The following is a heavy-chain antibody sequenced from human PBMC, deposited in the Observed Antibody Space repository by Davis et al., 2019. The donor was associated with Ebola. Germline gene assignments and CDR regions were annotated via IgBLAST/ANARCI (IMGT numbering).Heavy chain of an antibody. V-gene: IGHV3-30-3*01. D-gene: IGHD6-19*01. CDR2: ISYDGSNK. CDR3: ARGRGSGWYEAWVDY. Sequence: GGSLRLSCAASGFTFSSYAMHWVRQAPGKGLEWVAVISYDGSNKYYADSVKGRFTISRDNSKNTLYLQMNSLRAEDTAVYYCARGRGSGWYEAWVDYWGQGTLVTVSS. J-gene: IGHJ4*02. CDR1: GFTFSSYA.